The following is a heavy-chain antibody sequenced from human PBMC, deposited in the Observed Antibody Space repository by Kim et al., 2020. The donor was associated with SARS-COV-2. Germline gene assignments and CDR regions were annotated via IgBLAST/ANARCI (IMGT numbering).Heavy chain of an antibody. Sequence: SETLSLTCTVSGGSISSGGYYWSWIRQHPGKGLEWIGYIYYSGSTYYNPSLKSRVTISVDTSKNQFSLKLSSVTAADTAVYYCARDGSGSYYNVYFDYWGQGTLVTVSS. CDR3: ARDGSGSYYNVYFDY. CDR2: IYYSGST. CDR1: GGSISSGGYY. D-gene: IGHD3-10*01. V-gene: IGHV4-31*03. J-gene: IGHJ4*02.